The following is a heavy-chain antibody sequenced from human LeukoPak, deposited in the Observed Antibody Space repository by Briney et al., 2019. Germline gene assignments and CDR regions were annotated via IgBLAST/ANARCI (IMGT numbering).Heavy chain of an antibody. CDR1: GFTFDDYG. V-gene: IGHV3-20*04. Sequence: PGGSLRLSCAASGFTFDDYGMSWVRQAPGKGREWVSGINWNGGSTGYADSVEGRFTISRDNAKNSLYLQMNSLRAEDTALYYCARDGSSGADAFDIWGQGTMVTVSS. D-gene: IGHD2-15*01. CDR3: ARDGSSGADAFDI. CDR2: INWNGGST. J-gene: IGHJ3*02.